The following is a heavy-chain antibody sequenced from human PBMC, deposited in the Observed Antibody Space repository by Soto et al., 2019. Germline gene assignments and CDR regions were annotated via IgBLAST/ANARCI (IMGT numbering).Heavy chain of an antibody. Sequence: ASVKVSCKASGYTFTGYYMHWVRQAPGQGLEWMGWINPNSGGTNYAQKFQGRVTMTRDTSISTAYMELSRLRSDDTAVYYCVRPWAGNDAFDIWGQGTMVTVSS. CDR2: INPNSGGT. CDR3: VRPWAGNDAFDI. J-gene: IGHJ3*02. D-gene: IGHD6-19*01. CDR1: GYTFTGYY. V-gene: IGHV1-2*02.